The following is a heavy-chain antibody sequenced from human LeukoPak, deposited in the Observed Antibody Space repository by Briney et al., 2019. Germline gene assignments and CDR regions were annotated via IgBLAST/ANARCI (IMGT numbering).Heavy chain of an antibody. Sequence: SQTLSLTCTVSGGSISSGSYYWSWIRQPAGQGLEWFGRIYTSGSNNSNPSLMSRVTISVDTSKSQFSLKLSSVTAADSAVYYCAREVDYYDSSGYYYVFYFDYWGQGTLVTVSS. J-gene: IGHJ4*02. CDR2: IYTSGSN. V-gene: IGHV4-61*02. D-gene: IGHD3-22*01. CDR1: GGSISSGSYY. CDR3: AREVDYYDSSGYYYVFYFDY.